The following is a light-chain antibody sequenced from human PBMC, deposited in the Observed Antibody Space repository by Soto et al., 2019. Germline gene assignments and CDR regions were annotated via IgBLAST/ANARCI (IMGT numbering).Light chain of an antibody. V-gene: IGLV2-14*01. Sequence: QSVLPQPASLSGSPGQSITISCTGTSSDVGDYNYVSWYQQHPGKAPKLMIYEVNNRPSGVSNRFSGSKSGNTASLTISGLQAEDEADYYCSSYTSSFTLVFGTGTKVTVL. CDR1: SSDVGDYNY. CDR2: EVN. J-gene: IGLJ1*01. CDR3: SSYTSSFTLV.